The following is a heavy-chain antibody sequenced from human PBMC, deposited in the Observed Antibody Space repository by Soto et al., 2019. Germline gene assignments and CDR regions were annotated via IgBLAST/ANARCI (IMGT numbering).Heavy chain of an antibody. Sequence: GGSLRLSCAASGFTFSSYAMSWVRQAPGKGLEWVSAISGSGGSTYYADSVKGRFTVSRDNSKNTLYLQMNSLRAEDTAVYYCAKSSYDILTGPRGYFDYWGQGTLVTVSS. D-gene: IGHD3-9*01. CDR2: ISGSGGST. V-gene: IGHV3-23*01. CDR1: GFTFSSYA. CDR3: AKSSYDILTGPRGYFDY. J-gene: IGHJ4*02.